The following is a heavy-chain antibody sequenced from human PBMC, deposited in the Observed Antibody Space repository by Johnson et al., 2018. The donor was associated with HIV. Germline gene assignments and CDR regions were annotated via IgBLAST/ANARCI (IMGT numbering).Heavy chain of an antibody. J-gene: IGHJ3*02. D-gene: IGHD1-26*01. V-gene: IGHV3-66*02. Sequence: VQLVESGGDLVQPGGSLRLSCAASGFTVSNNYVSWVRQAPGKGLEWVSVIYASGDTYHADSVKCRFTLFRDNSKNTLYLQMNSLRPEDTAVYYCARGGEGSWELPTTNAFDIWGQGTMVTVSS. CDR2: IYASGDT. CDR3: ARGGEGSWELPTTNAFDI. CDR1: GFTVSNNY.